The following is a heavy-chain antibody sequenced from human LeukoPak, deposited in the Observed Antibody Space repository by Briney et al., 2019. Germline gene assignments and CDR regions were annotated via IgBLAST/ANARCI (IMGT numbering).Heavy chain of an antibody. J-gene: IGHJ4*02. CDR1: GYTFTGYY. V-gene: IGHV1-69*04. Sequence: ASVKVSCKASGYTFTGYYMHWVRQAPGQGLEWMGRIIPVLGIANYAQKFQGRVTITADKSTSTAYMELSSLRSEDTVVYYCARDGVKKSGYSSSWYGVDYWGQGTLVTVSS. CDR3: ARDGVKKSGYSSSWYGVDY. D-gene: IGHD6-13*01. CDR2: IIPVLGIA.